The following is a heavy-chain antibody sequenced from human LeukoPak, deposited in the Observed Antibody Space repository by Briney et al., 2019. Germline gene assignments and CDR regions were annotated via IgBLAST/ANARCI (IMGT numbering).Heavy chain of an antibody. Sequence: PSETLSLTCAVYGGSFSGYYWSWIRQPPGKGLEWIGEINHSGSTNYNPSLKSRVTISVDTSKNQFSLKLSSVTAADTAVYYCARGTHDYCSSTSCYTRRYYYYYYMDVWGKGTTVTVSS. D-gene: IGHD2-2*02. CDR3: ARGTHDYCSSTSCYTRRYYYYYYMDV. CDR1: GGSFSGYY. V-gene: IGHV4-34*01. CDR2: INHSGST. J-gene: IGHJ6*03.